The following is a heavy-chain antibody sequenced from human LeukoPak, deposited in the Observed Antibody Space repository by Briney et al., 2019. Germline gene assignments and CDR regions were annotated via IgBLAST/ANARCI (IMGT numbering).Heavy chain of an antibody. CDR3: AKDVYNYYDTSGYYS. CDR1: GFSFDDYA. V-gene: IGHV3-9*01. J-gene: IGHJ4*02. D-gene: IGHD3-22*01. Sequence: HPGGSLRLSCVASGFSFDDYAMHWVRQAPGKGLEWVSGINWNGGSVGYADSVKGRFTISRDNAKNSLYLQMNSLRAEDTALYYCAKDVYNYYDTSGYYSWGQGTQVTVSS. CDR2: INWNGGSV.